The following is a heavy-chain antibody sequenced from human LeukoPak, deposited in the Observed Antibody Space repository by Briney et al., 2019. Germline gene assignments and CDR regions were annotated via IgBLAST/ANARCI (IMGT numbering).Heavy chain of an antibody. V-gene: IGHV3-23*01. CDR3: AKGMYSSGWHPSRGPYGY. D-gene: IGHD6-19*01. J-gene: IGHJ4*02. Sequence: GGSLRLSCAASGFTFSNYAMTWVRQAPGKGLEWVSAISGSGGSTFYGDSVKGRFTISRDKSKNTLYLQMNSLRAEDTAVYYCAKGMYSSGWHPSRGPYGYWGQGTLVTVSS. CDR2: ISGSGGST. CDR1: GFTFSNYA.